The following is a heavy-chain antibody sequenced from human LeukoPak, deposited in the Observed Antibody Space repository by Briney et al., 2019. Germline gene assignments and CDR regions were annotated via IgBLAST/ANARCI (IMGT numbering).Heavy chain of an antibody. CDR1: GYSFTSYW. Sequence: GESLKISCKGSGYSFTSYWIGWVRQIPGKGLEWMGIIYPGDSDTRYSPSFQGQVTISADKSISTAYLQWSSLKASDTAMYYCARHGASGWPNDAFDIWGQGTMVTVSS. CDR3: ARHGASGWPNDAFDI. CDR2: IYPGDSDT. V-gene: IGHV5-51*01. D-gene: IGHD2-15*01. J-gene: IGHJ3*02.